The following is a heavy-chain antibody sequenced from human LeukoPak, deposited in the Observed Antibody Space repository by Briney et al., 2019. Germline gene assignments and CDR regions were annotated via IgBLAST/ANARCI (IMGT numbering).Heavy chain of an antibody. Sequence: ASVKVSCKASGYTFTGYYMHWVRQAPGQGLEWMGGFDPEDGETIYAQKFQGRVTMTEDTSTDTAYMELSSLRSEDTAVYYCATDSGGSGWYGNWSDPWGQGTLVTVSS. D-gene: IGHD6-19*01. J-gene: IGHJ5*02. CDR2: FDPEDGET. V-gene: IGHV1-24*01. CDR3: ATDSGGSGWYGNWSDP. CDR1: GYTFTGYY.